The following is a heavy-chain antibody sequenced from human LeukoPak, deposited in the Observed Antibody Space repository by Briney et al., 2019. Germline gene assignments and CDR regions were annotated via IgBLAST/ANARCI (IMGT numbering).Heavy chain of an antibody. CDR1: GYTFTNYD. CDR2: MNPDSGNT. J-gene: IGHJ6*03. V-gene: IGHV1-8*03. D-gene: IGHD2-15*01. Sequence: ASVKVSCKASGYTFTNYDINWVRQASGQGLEWMGSMNPDSGNTGYAQKFQGRVTITRNTSISTAYMELSSLRSEDTAVYYCARGRKVYGIVVLYYYYMDVWGKGTTVTVSS. CDR3: ARGRKVYGIVVLYYYYMDV.